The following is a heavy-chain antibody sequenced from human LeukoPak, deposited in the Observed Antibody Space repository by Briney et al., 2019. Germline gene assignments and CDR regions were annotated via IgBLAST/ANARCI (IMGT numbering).Heavy chain of an antibody. CDR3: ARARATWYDSSGFPNDAFDI. CDR2: INHSGST. Sequence: PSETLSLTCAVYGGSFSGYYWSWIRQPPGKGLEWIGEINHSGSTNYNPSLKGRVTISVDTSKNQFSLKLSSVTAADTAVYYCARARATWYDSSGFPNDAFDIWGQGTMVTVSS. J-gene: IGHJ3*02. V-gene: IGHV4-34*01. CDR1: GGSFSGYY. D-gene: IGHD3-22*01.